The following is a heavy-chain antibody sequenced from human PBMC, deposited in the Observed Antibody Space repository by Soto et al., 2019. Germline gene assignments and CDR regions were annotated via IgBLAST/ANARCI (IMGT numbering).Heavy chain of an antibody. D-gene: IGHD1-26*01. CDR2: INPNSGGT. V-gene: IGHV1-2*04. J-gene: IGHJ6*02. CDR3: ARDSNIVGATTSYYYYYGMDV. CDR1: GYTFTGYY. Sequence: ASVKVSCKASGYTFTGYYMHWVRQAPGQGLEWMGWINPNSGGTNYAQKFQGWVTMTRDTSISTAYMELSRLRSDDTAVYYCARDSNIVGATTSYYYYYGMDVWGQGTTVTVSS.